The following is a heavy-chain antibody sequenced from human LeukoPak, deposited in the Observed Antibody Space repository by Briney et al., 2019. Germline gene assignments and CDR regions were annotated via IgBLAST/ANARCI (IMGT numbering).Heavy chain of an antibody. CDR2: INAGNGNT. D-gene: IGHD2-2*01. CDR3: ARGYCSSTSCYGFDY. CDR1: GYTFTSYA. Sequence: GSSVKVSCRASGYTFTSYAMHWVRQAPGQRLEWMGSINAGNGNTKCSQKFQGRVTITRDTSASTAYMELSSLRSEDTAVYYCARGYCSSTSCYGFDYWGQGTLVTVSS. J-gene: IGHJ4*02. V-gene: IGHV1-3*01.